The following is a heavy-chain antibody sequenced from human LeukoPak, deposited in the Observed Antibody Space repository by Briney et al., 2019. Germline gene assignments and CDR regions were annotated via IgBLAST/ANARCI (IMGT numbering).Heavy chain of an antibody. V-gene: IGHV3-23*01. Sequence: GGSLRLSCAASGFTFSSYAMSWVRQAPGKGLEWVSAISGSGGSTYYADSVKGRFTIPRDNSKNTLYLQMNSLRAEDTAVYYCAKFADIVVVPAAMAAFDIWGQGTMVTVSS. CDR1: GFTFSSYA. CDR2: ISGSGGST. CDR3: AKFADIVVVPAAMAAFDI. J-gene: IGHJ3*02. D-gene: IGHD2-2*01.